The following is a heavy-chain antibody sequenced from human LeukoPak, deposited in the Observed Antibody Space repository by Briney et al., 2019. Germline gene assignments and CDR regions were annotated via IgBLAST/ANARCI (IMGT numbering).Heavy chain of an antibody. V-gene: IGHV4-59*01. Sequence: SETLSLSCTVSGGSINTYYWSWIRQPPGKGREWMGYLYNSGTTNYNPSLKSRVSISGDTSKNQSSLKLNSVTAADTAVYYCARRGVKTTRFGYWGQGILVTVSS. CDR1: GGSINTYY. D-gene: IGHD1-1*01. J-gene: IGHJ4*02. CDR2: LYNSGTT. CDR3: ARRGVKTTRFGY.